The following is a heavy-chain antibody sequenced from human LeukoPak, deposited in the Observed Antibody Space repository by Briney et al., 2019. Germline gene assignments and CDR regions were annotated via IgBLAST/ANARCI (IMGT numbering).Heavy chain of an antibody. CDR3: ARDDYSSSGWFGHMDV. Sequence: GGSLRLSCETSGFTFSTFGMSWIRQAPGKGLEWVSYISSSGSTIYYADSVKGRFTISRDNAKNSLYLQMNSLRAEDTAVYYCARDDYSSSGWFGHMDVWGKGTTVTVSS. D-gene: IGHD6-19*01. CDR2: ISSSGSTI. V-gene: IGHV3-11*04. CDR1: GFTFSTFG. J-gene: IGHJ6*03.